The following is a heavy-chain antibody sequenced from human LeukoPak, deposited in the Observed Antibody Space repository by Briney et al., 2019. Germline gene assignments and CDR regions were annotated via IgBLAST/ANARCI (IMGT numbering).Heavy chain of an antibody. J-gene: IGHJ6*03. D-gene: IGHD2-15*01. Sequence: NSSETLSLTCTVSGGSISSSNYYWGWIRQPPGKGLESIGTIYYSGTTYYNPSLESRVTIFEDTSKNQFSLMLTSVTAADTAVYYCARQISDYYYYYMDVWGKGTTVTVSS. CDR3: ARQISDYYYYYMDV. CDR2: IYYSGTT. CDR1: GGSISSSNYY. V-gene: IGHV4-39*01.